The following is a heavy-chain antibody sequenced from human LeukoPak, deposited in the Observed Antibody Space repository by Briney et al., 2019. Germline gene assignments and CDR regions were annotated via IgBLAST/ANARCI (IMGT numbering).Heavy chain of an antibody. Sequence: PGGSLRLSCAASGFTVGSNDMSWVRQAPGKGPEWVSVIYSGGDIYYADSVKGRFTISRDNAKNSLYLQMNSLRAEDTALYYCAKDGEWELLGADAFDIWGQGTMVTVSS. V-gene: IGHV3-53*05. CDR3: AKDGEWELLGADAFDI. CDR2: IYSGGDI. CDR1: GFTVGSND. D-gene: IGHD1-26*01. J-gene: IGHJ3*02.